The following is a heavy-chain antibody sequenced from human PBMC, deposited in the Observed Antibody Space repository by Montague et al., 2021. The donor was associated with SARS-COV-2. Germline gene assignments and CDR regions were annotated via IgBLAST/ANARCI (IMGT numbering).Heavy chain of an antibody. CDR3: ARAGLGGAYYYYYGMDV. CDR1: GFTFSSYD. V-gene: IGHV3-13*01. D-gene: IGHD4-23*01. J-gene: IGHJ6*02. CDR2: IGTAGDT. Sequence: SLRLSCAASGFTFSSYDMHWVRQATGKGLEWVSAIGTAGDTYYPGSVKGRFTISIENAKNSLYFQMNSLRAGDTAVYYCARAGLGGAYYYYYGMDVWGQGTTVTVSS.